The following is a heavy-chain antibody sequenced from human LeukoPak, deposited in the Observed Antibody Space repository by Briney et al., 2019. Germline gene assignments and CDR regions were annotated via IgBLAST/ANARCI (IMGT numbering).Heavy chain of an antibody. Sequence: GGPLRLSCAVSGFTFSHYAMRWVRQAPGTGLEWVVTLTDSGDATYYGDSVKGRLTISRDNSNSTLYLHIHGLRDEDSAVYYCARVYRQNSGGWLDPWGQGTLVTVSS. D-gene: IGHD6-13*01. CDR3: ARVYRQNSGGWLDP. CDR2: LTDSGDAT. V-gene: IGHV3-23*01. J-gene: IGHJ5*02. CDR1: GFTFSHYA.